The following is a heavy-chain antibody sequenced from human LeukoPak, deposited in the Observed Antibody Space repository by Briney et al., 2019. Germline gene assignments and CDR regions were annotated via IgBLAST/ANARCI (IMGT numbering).Heavy chain of an antibody. V-gene: IGHV4-61*02. Sequence: SQTLSLTCTVSGGSISSGSYYWSWIRQPAGKGLEWIGRIYTSGSTNYNPSLKSRVTISVDTSKNQFSLKLSSVTAADTAVYYCARDGSYWGQGTLVTVSS. CDR1: GGSISSGSYY. CDR3: ARDGSY. CDR2: IYTSGST. J-gene: IGHJ4*02.